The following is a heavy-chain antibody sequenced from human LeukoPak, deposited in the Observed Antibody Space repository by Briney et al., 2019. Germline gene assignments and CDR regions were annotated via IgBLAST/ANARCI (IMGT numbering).Heavy chain of an antibody. J-gene: IGHJ4*02. CDR1: GGSISSYY. V-gene: IGHV4-59*12. Sequence: SETLSLTCTVSGGSISSYYWSWIRQPPGKGLEWIGYIYYSGSTNYNPSLKSRVTISVDTSKNQFSLKLSSVTAADTAVYYCARDRSSGSYFRFDYWGQGTLVTVSS. CDR3: ARDRSSGSYFRFDY. CDR2: IYYSGST. D-gene: IGHD1-26*01.